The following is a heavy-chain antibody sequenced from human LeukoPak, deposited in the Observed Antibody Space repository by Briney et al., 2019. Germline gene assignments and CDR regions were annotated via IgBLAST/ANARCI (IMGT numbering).Heavy chain of an antibody. Sequence: ASVKVSCKASGYTFTSYDINWVRQATGQGLEWMGWMNPNSGNTGYAQKFQGRVTMTRNTSISTAYMELSSLRSEDTAVYYCARGRSITIFGVPDAFDIWGQGTMVTVSS. V-gene: IGHV1-8*01. J-gene: IGHJ3*02. CDR1: GYTFTSYD. CDR3: ARGRSITIFGVPDAFDI. D-gene: IGHD3-3*01. CDR2: MNPNSGNT.